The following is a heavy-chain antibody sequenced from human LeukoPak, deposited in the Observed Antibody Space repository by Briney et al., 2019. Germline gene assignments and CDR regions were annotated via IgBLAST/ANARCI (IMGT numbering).Heavy chain of an antibody. D-gene: IGHD2/OR15-2a*01. CDR1: GFTFSNYA. CDR3: AKSIVARWVTDY. V-gene: IGHV3-48*03. CDR2: ISSSRYII. J-gene: IGHJ4*02. Sequence: GGSLRLSCSASGFTFSNYAMNWVRQAPGKGLEWISYISSSRYIIYYADSVKGRFTISSDNAKNSLYLQMNTLRPEDTAIYFCAKSIVARWVTDYWGQGTLVTVSS.